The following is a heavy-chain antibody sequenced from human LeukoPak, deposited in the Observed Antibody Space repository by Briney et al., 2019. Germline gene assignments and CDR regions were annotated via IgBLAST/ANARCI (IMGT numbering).Heavy chain of an antibody. CDR2: IYPADSDT. CDR3: ASSRYFDWLLYPTSYFDY. CDR1: GYSFTDYW. D-gene: IGHD3-9*01. Sequence: GESLKISCKGSGYSFTDYWIGWVRQMPGKGLEWMGIIYPADSDTRYSPSFQGQVTISADKSISTAYLQWSSLKASDTAMYYCASSRYFDWLLYPTSYFDYWGQGTLVTVSS. J-gene: IGHJ4*02. V-gene: IGHV5-51*01.